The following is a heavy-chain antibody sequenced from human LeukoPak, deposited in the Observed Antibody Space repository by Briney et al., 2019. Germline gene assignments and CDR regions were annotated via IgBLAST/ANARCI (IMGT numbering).Heavy chain of an antibody. D-gene: IGHD3-3*01. Sequence: GGSLRLSCAASGFTFSSYSMNWVRQAPGKGLEWVSSISSSSSCIYYADSVKGRFTISRDNAKNSLYLQMNSLRAEDTAVYYCARDPYDFWSGYYKGNDYWGQGTLVTVSS. CDR1: GFTFSSYS. CDR2: ISSSSSCI. J-gene: IGHJ4*02. CDR3: ARDPYDFWSGYYKGNDY. V-gene: IGHV3-21*01.